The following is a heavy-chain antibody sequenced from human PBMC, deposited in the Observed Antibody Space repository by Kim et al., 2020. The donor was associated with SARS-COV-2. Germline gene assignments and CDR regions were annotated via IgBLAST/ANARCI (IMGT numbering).Heavy chain of an antibody. J-gene: IGHJ6*02. Sequence: ASVKVSCKASGYTFTSYAMNWVRQAPGQGLEWMGWINTNTGNPTYAQGFTGRFVFSLDTSVSTAYLQISSLKAEDTAVYYCARAGQVVVVPLSDRMDVWGQGTTVTVSS. V-gene: IGHV7-4-1*02. CDR2: INTNTGNP. CDR1: GYTFTSYA. D-gene: IGHD2-2*01. CDR3: ARAGQVVVVPLSDRMDV.